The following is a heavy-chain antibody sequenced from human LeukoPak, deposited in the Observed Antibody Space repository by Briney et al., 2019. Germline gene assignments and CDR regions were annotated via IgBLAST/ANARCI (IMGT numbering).Heavy chain of an antibody. CDR3: ARGTSAFDI. D-gene: IGHD1-1*01. V-gene: IGHV3-21*01. Sequence: PGGSLRLSCAASGFTFSSYSMNWVRQAPGKGLEWVSSISGSSNYIYYADSAKGRFTISRDNAKNSLYLQMNSLRAEDTAVYYCARGTSAFDIWGQGTMVTVSS. CDR2: ISGSSNYI. CDR1: GFTFSSYS. J-gene: IGHJ3*02.